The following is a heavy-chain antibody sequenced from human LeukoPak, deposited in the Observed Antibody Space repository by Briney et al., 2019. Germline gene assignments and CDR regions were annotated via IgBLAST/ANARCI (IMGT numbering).Heavy chain of an antibody. D-gene: IGHD1-26*01. V-gene: IGHV3-23*01. Sequence: GGSLRLSCAASGFTCSSYAMSGFRQAPGKGLEWVSAIRGSGGSTYYADYVQARFTMPRDTSKNTLYLHMQRLRGEDAAVYYCAKDRDSGSYLDCFDYWGQGTLVTVSS. CDR1: GFTCSSYA. CDR3: AKDRDSGSYLDCFDY. J-gene: IGHJ4*02. CDR2: IRGSGGST.